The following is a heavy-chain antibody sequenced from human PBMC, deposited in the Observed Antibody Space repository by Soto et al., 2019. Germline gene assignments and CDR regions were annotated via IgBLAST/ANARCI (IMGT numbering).Heavy chain of an antibody. J-gene: IGHJ4*02. V-gene: IGHV3-30-3*01. CDR3: ASLTLGRGRSYPQY. Sequence: PVGSLRLSCASSVFTFSSYAMHCVRHSPGKGLEWVAVISYDGSNKYYADSVKGRFTISRDNSKNTLYLQMNSLRAEDTAVYYCASLTLGRGRSYPQYWGQGNLVTVYS. CDR2: ISYDGSNK. CDR1: VFTFSSYA. D-gene: IGHD1-26*01.